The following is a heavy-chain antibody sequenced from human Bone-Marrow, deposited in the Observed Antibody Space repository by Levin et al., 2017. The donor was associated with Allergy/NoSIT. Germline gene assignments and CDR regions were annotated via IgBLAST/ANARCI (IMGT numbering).Heavy chain of an antibody. CDR2: IWYDGSNK. J-gene: IGHJ6*03. CDR1: GFTFSSYG. CDR3: ARDKLKQLVPYYYYYMDV. D-gene: IGHD6-6*01. Sequence: TGGSLRLSCAASGFTFSSYGMHWVRQAPGKGLEWVAVIWYDGSNKYYADSVKGRFTISRDNSKNTLYLQMNSLRAEDTAVYYCARDKLKQLVPYYYYYMDVWGKGTTVTVAS. V-gene: IGHV3-33*01.